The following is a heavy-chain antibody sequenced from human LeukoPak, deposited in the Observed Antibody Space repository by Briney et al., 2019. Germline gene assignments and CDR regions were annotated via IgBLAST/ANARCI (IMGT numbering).Heavy chain of an antibody. V-gene: IGHV1-2*02. CDR2: INPNSGAT. CDR3: ARSDEYASEYHLDY. D-gene: IGHD2-2*01. CDR1: GYTFTGYY. Sequence: AASVKVSCKASGYTFTGYYMSWVRQAPGQGFEWMGWINPNSGATNYAQKFQGRVTMTRDTSITTAYMEVSGLTFDDTAVYYCARSDEYASEYHLDYWGQGTLVTVSS. J-gene: IGHJ4*02.